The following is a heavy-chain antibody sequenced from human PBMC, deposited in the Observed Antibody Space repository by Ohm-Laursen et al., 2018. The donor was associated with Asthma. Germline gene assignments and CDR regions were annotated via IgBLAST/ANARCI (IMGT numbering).Heavy chain of an antibody. CDR1: GYTFSRYS. Sequence: LRLSCTASGYTFSRYSIHWIRQAPGKGLEWIGYIYYSGITYSNPSLRSRVSISVDTSKNQFSLKLSPVTAADTAVYYCARGTFYYESTGYYFFDHWGQGALVTVSS. CDR3: ARGTFYYESTGYYFFDH. CDR2: IYYSGIT. V-gene: IGHV4-31*02. J-gene: IGHJ4*02. D-gene: IGHD3-22*01.